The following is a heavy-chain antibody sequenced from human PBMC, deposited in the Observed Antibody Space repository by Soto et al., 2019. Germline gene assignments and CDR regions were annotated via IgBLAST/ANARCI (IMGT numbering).Heavy chain of an antibody. CDR3: ARGKSTDAYNPLGY. J-gene: IGHJ4*02. D-gene: IGHD1-1*01. V-gene: IGHV3-53*01. CDR2: IYSAGPT. Sequence: GGSLRLSCAASGFTVSNYYMTWVRQAPGRGLQWVSVIYSAGPTYYADSVKGRFTISRDESKNSLFLQMDNLRAEDTATYYCARGKSTDAYNPLGYWGPGTLVTVSS. CDR1: GFTVSNYY.